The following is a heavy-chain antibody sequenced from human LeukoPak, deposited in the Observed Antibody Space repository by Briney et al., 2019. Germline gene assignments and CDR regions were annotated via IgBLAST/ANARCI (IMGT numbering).Heavy chain of an antibody. J-gene: IGHJ2*01. Sequence: SSETLSLTCTVSGGSISSYHWSWIRQPPGKGLEWIGYIYYSGSTNYNPSLKSRVTISVDTSKNQFSLKLSSVTAADTAVYYCARVMGNSYGPLNEWYFDLWGRGTLVTVSS. CDR3: ARVMGNSYGPLNEWYFDL. CDR2: IYYSGST. V-gene: IGHV4-59*01. CDR1: GGSISSYH. D-gene: IGHD5-18*01.